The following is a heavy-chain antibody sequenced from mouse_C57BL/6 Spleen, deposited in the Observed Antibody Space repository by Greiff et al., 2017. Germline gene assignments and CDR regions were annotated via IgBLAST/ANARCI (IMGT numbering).Heavy chain of an antibody. Sequence: QVQLQQPGAELVRPGSSVKLSCKASGYTFTSYWLDWVKQRPGQGLEWIGNIYPSDSETHYNQKFKDKATLTVDKSSSTAYMQLSSLTSEDSAVYYRAREGVITTVAMDYWGQGTSVTVSS. D-gene: IGHD1-1*01. CDR3: AREGVITTVAMDY. CDR2: IYPSDSET. CDR1: GYTFTSYW. V-gene: IGHV1-61*01. J-gene: IGHJ4*01.